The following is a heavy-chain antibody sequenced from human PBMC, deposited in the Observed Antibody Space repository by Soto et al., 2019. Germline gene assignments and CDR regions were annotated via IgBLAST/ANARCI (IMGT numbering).Heavy chain of an antibody. CDR3: AREVQVTGTKFFVY. D-gene: IGHD1-7*01. V-gene: IGHV1-18*01. CDR2: ISAYNGNT. Sequence: ASVKVSCKASGYTFTSYGISWVRQAPGQGLEWMGWISAYNGNTNYAQKLQGRVTMTTDTSTSTAYMELGSLRSDDTAVYYCAREVQVTGTKFFVYWGKGTLVTVSS. J-gene: IGHJ4*02. CDR1: GYTFTSYG.